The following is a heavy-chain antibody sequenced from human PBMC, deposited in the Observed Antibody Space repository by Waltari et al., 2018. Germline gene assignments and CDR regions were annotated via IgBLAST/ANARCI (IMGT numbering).Heavy chain of an antibody. CDR2: INDRGTT. D-gene: IGHD3-10*01. V-gene: IGHV4-34*02. CDR3: ARSAAIVVRGRYFQY. CDR1: GGSFSAYY. Sequence: QVQLQQWGAGLLKPSETLSLSCAVHGGSFSAYYWNWIRQAPGKGLAWIGEINDRGTTNYNPSLKSRVTISVDTSRNQVSLTLTSVTAADTGLYYCARSAAIVVRGRYFQYWGQGTLVTVSP. J-gene: IGHJ1*01.